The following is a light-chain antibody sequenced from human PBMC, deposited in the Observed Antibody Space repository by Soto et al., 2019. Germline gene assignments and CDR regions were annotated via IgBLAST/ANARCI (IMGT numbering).Light chain of an antibody. J-gene: IGLJ1*01. CDR2: DVS. CDR1: SSDVGGYNY. V-gene: IGLV2-14*03. Sequence: QSVLTQPASVSGSPGQSITISCTGTSSDVGGYNYVSWYQSHPGEAPKLIIYDVSNRPSGVSDRFSGSKSGNTASPTISGLQAEDEADYYCSSYTSSISYVFGTGTKVTLL. CDR3: SSYTSSISYV.